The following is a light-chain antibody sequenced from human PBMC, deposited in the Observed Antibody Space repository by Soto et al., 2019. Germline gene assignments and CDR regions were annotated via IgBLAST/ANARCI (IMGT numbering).Light chain of an antibody. CDR3: QQSYSIRSWK. Sequence: DIQMTQSPPSLSASVGDRVTITCRASQTVGSFLNWYQQRPGRAPNLLIYAASNLPTGVPSRFSGSGSGTDFTLTINSLQPEDFGTYYCQQSYSIRSWKLGQGTKVDIK. V-gene: IGKV1-39*01. CDR2: AAS. J-gene: IGKJ1*01. CDR1: QTVGSF.